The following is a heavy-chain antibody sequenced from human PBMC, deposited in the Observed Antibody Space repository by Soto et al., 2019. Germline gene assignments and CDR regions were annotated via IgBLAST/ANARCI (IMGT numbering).Heavy chain of an antibody. J-gene: IGHJ4*02. CDR3: ARERTVAGNDY. CDR1: GYTFTIYD. D-gene: IGHD6-19*01. V-gene: IGHV1-8*01. CDR2: MNPNSGNT. Sequence: GASVKVSCKASGYTFTIYDSKWVRQATGQGLEWMGWMNPNSGNTGYAQKFQGRVTMTRNTSISTAYMELSSLRSEDTAVYYCARERTVAGNDYWGQGTLVTVSS.